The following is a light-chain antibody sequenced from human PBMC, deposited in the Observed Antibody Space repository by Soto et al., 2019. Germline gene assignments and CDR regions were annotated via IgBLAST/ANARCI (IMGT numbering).Light chain of an antibody. CDR3: MQASHSFHT. CDR1: QSLVHSDGNTD. V-gene: IGKV2-24*01. Sequence: IVLTQTPLSSPVTLGQPASISCKTTQSLVHSDGNTDLSWLQRRPGQPPTVLIYKVFIRVSGVPDRFSGSGAGTDFTLKISRVEAEAVGIYYCMQASHSFHTFGQGTTLEIK. J-gene: IGKJ2*01. CDR2: KVF.